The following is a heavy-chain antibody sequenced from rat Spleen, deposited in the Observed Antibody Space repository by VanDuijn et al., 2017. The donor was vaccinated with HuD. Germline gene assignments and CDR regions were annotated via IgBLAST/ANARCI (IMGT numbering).Heavy chain of an antibody. Sequence: EVKLVESGGGLVQPGRSLKLSCAASGFNFNDYWMGWVRQAPGKGLEWIGDINPDSSIINYIQSLKDKFTISRDNAQNTLYLQMSKLGSEDTAIYYCATEGFGVRDWGQGVMVTVSS. V-gene: IGHV4-2*01. CDR2: INPDSSII. D-gene: IGHD4-3*01. J-gene: IGHJ2*01. CDR3: ATEGFGVRD. CDR1: GFNFNDYW.